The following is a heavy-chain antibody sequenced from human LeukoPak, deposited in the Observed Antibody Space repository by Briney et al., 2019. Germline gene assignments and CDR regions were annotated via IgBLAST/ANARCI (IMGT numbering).Heavy chain of an antibody. Sequence: QSGGSLRLSCAASGFTFSSYSMNWVRQAPGKGLEWVSYISSSSNSIYYADSVKGRFTISRDNAKNSLNLQMNSLRAEDTAVYYCARLTWSTTDYWGQGTLVTVSS. CDR1: GFTFSSYS. V-gene: IGHV3-48*01. CDR2: ISSSSNSI. CDR3: ARLTWSTTDY. D-gene: IGHD3-3*01. J-gene: IGHJ4*02.